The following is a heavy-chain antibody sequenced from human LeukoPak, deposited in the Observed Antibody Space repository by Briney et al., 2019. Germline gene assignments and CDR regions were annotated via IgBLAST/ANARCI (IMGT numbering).Heavy chain of an antibody. CDR2: IYYSGST. J-gene: IGHJ4*02. Sequence: NPSETLSLTCTVSGGSISSSSYYWGWIRRPPGKGLEWIGSIYYSGSTYYNPSLKSRVTISVDTSKNQFSLKLSSVTAADTAVYYCARDRVGDYFDYWGQGTLVTVSS. D-gene: IGHD3-16*01. CDR1: GGSISSSSYY. CDR3: ARDRVGDYFDY. V-gene: IGHV4-39*07.